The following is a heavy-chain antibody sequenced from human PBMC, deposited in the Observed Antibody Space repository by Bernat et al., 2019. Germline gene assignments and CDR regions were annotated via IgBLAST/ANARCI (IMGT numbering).Heavy chain of an antibody. Sequence: HLQLQESGPGLMKPSETLSLTCTVSGGSISSSDYLWGWLRQPPGKGLEWIGNIHYSGSTHYDPSLQSRVTISVDTYKNHFSLKMTSVTAADTAVYYCARRVTYGSTFDYWGQGTLVTVSS. CDR1: GGSISSSDYL. CDR2: IHYSGST. D-gene: IGHD3-10*01. J-gene: IGHJ4*02. CDR3: ARRVTYGSTFDY. V-gene: IGHV4-39*02.